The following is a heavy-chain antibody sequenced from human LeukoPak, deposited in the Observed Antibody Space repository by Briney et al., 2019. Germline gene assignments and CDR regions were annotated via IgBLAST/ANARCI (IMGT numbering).Heavy chain of an antibody. CDR2: INPGSGGT. D-gene: IGHD6-19*01. CDR3: ARDPPYSSGWYEKLDY. V-gene: IGHV1-2*02. Sequence: ASVKVSCKASGYTFTGYYLHWVRQAPGQGLEWMGWINPGSGGTSYAQKFQGRVTMTRDTSISTAYMDLSRLRSDDTAVYYCARDPPYSSGWYEKLDYWGQGTLVTVSS. J-gene: IGHJ4*02. CDR1: GYTFTGYY.